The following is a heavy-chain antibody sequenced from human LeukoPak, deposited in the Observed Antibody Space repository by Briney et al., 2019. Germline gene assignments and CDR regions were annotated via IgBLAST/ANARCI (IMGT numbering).Heavy chain of an antibody. CDR1: GFTFSSYA. CDR3: AKVLAPFHVIASDTPPFDI. D-gene: IGHD2/OR15-2a*01. J-gene: IGHJ3*02. CDR2: ISGSGGST. Sequence: GGSLRLSCAASGFTFSSYAMSWVRQAPGKGLEWVSAISGSGGSTYYADSVKGRFTISRDNSKNTLYLQMNSLRAEDTAVYYCAKVLAPFHVIASDTPPFDIWGQGTMVTVSS. V-gene: IGHV3-23*01.